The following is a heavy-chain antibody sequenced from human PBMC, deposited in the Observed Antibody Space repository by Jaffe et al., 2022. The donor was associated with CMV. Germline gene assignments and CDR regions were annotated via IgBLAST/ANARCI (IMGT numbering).Heavy chain of an antibody. J-gene: IGHJ6*03. Sequence: QVQLEQWGAGLLKPSETLSLTCAVYGGSFSGHYWSWIRQSPGKGLEWIGEINHSGNTNHNPSLKSRVTISVDAAQKQFSLILTSVTAADTAVYYCAREGPYYLDSSGFSRRFYYYMDVWGKGTTVTVSS. CDR2: INHSGNT. CDR1: GGSFSGHY. V-gene: IGHV4-34*02. D-gene: IGHD3-22*01. CDR3: AREGPYYLDSSGFSRRFYYYMDV.